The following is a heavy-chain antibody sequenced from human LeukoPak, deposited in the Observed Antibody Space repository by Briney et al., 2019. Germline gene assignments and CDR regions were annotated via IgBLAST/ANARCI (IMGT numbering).Heavy chain of an antibody. Sequence: GGSLRLSCAGSGFTFSSYAMSWVRQAPGKGLEWVSAISNSGGSTYYADSVKGRFTISRDNSKNTLYLQVSSLRAEDPAVYYCAKSHRNEFRPFDYWGKGTTVTVSS. CDR3: AKSHRNEFRPFDY. J-gene: IGHJ6*04. D-gene: IGHD3-16*01. CDR1: GFTFSSYA. V-gene: IGHV3-23*01. CDR2: ISNSGGST.